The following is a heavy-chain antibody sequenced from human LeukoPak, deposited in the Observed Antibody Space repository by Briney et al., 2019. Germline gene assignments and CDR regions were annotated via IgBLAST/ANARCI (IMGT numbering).Heavy chain of an antibody. Sequence: SETLSLPCAVYGGSFSGYYWSWIRQPPGKGLEWIGNIYYSGSTYYNPSLKSRVTISVDTSKNQFSLRLSSVTAADTAVYYCARGGSDLLTGCYYWGQGTLVTASS. CDR1: GGSFSGYY. D-gene: IGHD3-9*01. CDR3: ARGGSDLLTGCYY. V-gene: IGHV4-34*01. J-gene: IGHJ4*02. CDR2: IYYSGST.